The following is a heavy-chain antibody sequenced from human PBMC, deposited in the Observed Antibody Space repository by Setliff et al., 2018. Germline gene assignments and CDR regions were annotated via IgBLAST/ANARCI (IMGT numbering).Heavy chain of an antibody. D-gene: IGHD2-15*01. CDR1: GGTFSSYG. CDR3: ARSPALLGIVYLDP. V-gene: IGHV1-69*05. Sequence: GASVKVSCKASGGTFSSYGISWVRQAPGQGLEWMGGTIPMFGTTDYARKFQGRVTIITDESTSTAYMELNSLTSEDTAVYYCARSPALLGIVYLDPWGQGTRVTVSS. J-gene: IGHJ5*02. CDR2: TIPMFGTT.